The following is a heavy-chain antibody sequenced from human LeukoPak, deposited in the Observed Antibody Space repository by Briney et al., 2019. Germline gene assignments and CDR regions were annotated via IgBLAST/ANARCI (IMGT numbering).Heavy chain of an antibody. V-gene: IGHV4-34*01. CDR2: INHSGST. D-gene: IGHD6-19*01. Sequence: SETLSLTCAVYGGSFSGYYWSWIRQPPGKELEWIGEINHSGSTNYNPSLKSRVTISVDTSKNQFSLKLSSVTAADTAVYYCARFLGSGWYGVDYWGQGTLVTVSS. J-gene: IGHJ4*02. CDR1: GGSFSGYY. CDR3: ARFLGSGWYGVDY.